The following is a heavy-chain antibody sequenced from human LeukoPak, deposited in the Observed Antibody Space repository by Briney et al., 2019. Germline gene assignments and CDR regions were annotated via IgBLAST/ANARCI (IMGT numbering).Heavy chain of an antibody. CDR1: RFTFSYYD. V-gene: IGHV3-30*19. D-gene: IGHD2-15*01. CDR2: ISYDGSKK. J-gene: IGHJ6*02. CDR3: ARDRGGGLDV. Sequence: PGGSLRLSCAASRFTFSYYDMHWVRQAPGKGLEWVAFISYDGSKKYYGDSVKGRSTISRDNSKNTLSLQMDSLRAEDTALYFCARDRGGGLDVWGQGTTVTVSS.